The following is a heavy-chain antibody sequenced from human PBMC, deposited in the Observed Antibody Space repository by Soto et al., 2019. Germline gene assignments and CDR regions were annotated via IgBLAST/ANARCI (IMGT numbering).Heavy chain of an antibody. J-gene: IGHJ5*02. Sequence: SETLSLTCAVYGGSFSGYYWSWIRQPPGKGLEWIGEINHSGSTNYDPSLKSRVTISVDTSKNQFSLKLSSVTAADTAVYYCARRENYYDSSGYGGANWFDPWGQGTLVTVSS. CDR1: GGSFSGYY. V-gene: IGHV4-34*01. D-gene: IGHD3-22*01. CDR2: INHSGST. CDR3: ARRENYYDSSGYGGANWFDP.